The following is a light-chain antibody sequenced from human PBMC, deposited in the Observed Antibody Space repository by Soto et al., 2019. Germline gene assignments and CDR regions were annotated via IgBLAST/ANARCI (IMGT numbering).Light chain of an antibody. CDR1: QSVSSSY. J-gene: IGKJ1*01. CDR3: QQYGSSPTWT. Sequence: EIVLTQSPGTLSLSPGERATLSRRASQSVSSSYLAWYQQKPGQAPRLLIYGASSRATGIPDRFSGSGSGTDFTLNISRLEPEDFAVYYCQQYGSSPTWTFGQGTKVEIK. CDR2: GAS. V-gene: IGKV3-20*01.